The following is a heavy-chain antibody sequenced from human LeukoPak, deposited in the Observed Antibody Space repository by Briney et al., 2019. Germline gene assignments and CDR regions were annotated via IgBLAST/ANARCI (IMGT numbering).Heavy chain of an antibody. CDR2: ISYDGSNK. Sequence: GGSLRLSCAASGFTFSSYGMHWVRQAPGKGLEWVAVISYDGSNKYYADSVKGRFTISRDNSKNTLYLQMSSLRAEDTAVYYCAKDHGSGSYCDYWGQGTLVTVSS. D-gene: IGHD3-10*01. V-gene: IGHV3-30*18. J-gene: IGHJ4*02. CDR3: AKDHGSGSYCDY. CDR1: GFTFSSYG.